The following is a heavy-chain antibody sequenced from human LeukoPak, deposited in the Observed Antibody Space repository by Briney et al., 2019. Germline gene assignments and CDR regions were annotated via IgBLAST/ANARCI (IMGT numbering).Heavy chain of an antibody. CDR2: ISWNSGSI. V-gene: IGHV3-9*03. J-gene: IGHJ4*02. D-gene: IGHD2-15*01. CDR3: AKGYCSGGSCCLDH. Sequence: PGRSLRLSCAASGFTFDDYAMHWVRQAPGKGLEWVSGISWNSGSIGYADSVKGRFTISRDNAKNSLYLQMNSLRAEDMALYYCAKGYCSGGSCCLDHWGQGTLVTVSS. CDR1: GFTFDDYA.